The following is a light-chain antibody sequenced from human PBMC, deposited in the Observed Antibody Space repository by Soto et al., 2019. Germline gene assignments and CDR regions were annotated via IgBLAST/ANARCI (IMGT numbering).Light chain of an antibody. J-gene: IGLJ3*02. CDR3: GTWDSSLTAWV. CDR1: SFNIGKNS. Sequence: QSVVTQPPSVSAAPGQKVTISCSGSSFNIGKNSVSWYKQLPGTAPKVLIYDNNRRPSGIPDRFSGSKSGTSATLGITGLQTGDEADYYCGTWDSSLTAWVFGGGTKVTVL. V-gene: IGLV1-51*01. CDR2: DNN.